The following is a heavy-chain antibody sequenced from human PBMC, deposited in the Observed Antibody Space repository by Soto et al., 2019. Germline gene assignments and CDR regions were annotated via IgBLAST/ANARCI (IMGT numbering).Heavy chain of an antibody. CDR2: IIPIFGTA. V-gene: IGHV1-69*13. J-gene: IGHJ3*02. D-gene: IGHD5-12*01. Sequence: ASVKVSCKASGGTFSSYAISWVRQAPGQGLEWMGGIIPIFGTANYAQKFQGRVTITADESTSTAYMELSSLRSEDTAVYYCARGKRWLQFDAFDIWGQGTMVTVSS. CDR1: GGTFSSYA. CDR3: ARGKRWLQFDAFDI.